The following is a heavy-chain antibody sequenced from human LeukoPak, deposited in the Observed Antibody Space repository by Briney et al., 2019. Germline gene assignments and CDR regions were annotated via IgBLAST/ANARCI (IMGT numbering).Heavy chain of an antibody. CDR3: ARVDYYDSSGYRNFDY. D-gene: IGHD3-22*01. CDR2: INHSGST. Sequence: SETLSLTCAVYGGSFSGYYWSWIRQPPGKGLEWIGEINHSGSTTYNPSLKSRVTISVDTSKNQFSLKLSSVTAADTAVYYCARVDYYDSSGYRNFDYWGQGTLVTVSS. J-gene: IGHJ4*02. CDR1: GGSFSGYY. V-gene: IGHV4-34*01.